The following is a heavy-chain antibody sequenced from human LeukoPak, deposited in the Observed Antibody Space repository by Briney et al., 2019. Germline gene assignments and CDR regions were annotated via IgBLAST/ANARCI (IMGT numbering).Heavy chain of an antibody. Sequence: SETLSLTCTVSGGSVSSGSYYWSWIRQPPGKGLEWIGYIYYSGSTYYNPSLKSRVTISVDRSKNQFSLKLSSVTAADTAVYYCASVPQYGSGFFDYWGQGTLVTVSS. CDR1: GGSVSSGSYY. V-gene: IGHV4-61*01. CDR3: ASVPQYGSGFFDY. J-gene: IGHJ4*02. D-gene: IGHD3-10*01. CDR2: IYYSGST.